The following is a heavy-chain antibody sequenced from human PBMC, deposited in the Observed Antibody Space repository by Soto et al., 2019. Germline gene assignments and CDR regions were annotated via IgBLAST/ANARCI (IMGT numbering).Heavy chain of an antibody. Sequence: QVQLVESGGGVVQPGRSLRLSCAASGFTFSSYAMHWGRQAPGKGLEWVAVISYDGRNKYYADSVKCRFTISRDNYKNTLYLQMHSLRAEDTAVYYCARASDIVVAGMDVWGQGTTVTVSS. CDR2: ISYDGRNK. D-gene: IGHD2-15*01. V-gene: IGHV3-30*04. CDR1: GFTFSSYA. CDR3: ARASDIVVAGMDV. J-gene: IGHJ6*02.